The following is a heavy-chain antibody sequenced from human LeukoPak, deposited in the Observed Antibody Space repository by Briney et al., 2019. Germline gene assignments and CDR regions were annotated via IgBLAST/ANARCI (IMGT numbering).Heavy chain of an antibody. CDR2: ISYDGSNK. J-gene: IGHJ4*02. CDR3: AKDLEWELIIDY. Sequence: GGSLRLSCAASGFTFSSYGMHWVRQAPGKGLEWVAVISYDGSNKYYADSVKGRFTISRDNSKNTLYLQMNSLIAEDTAVCYCAKDLEWELIIDYGGQGTLFTVSS. CDR1: GFTFSSYG. D-gene: IGHD1-26*01. V-gene: IGHV3-30*18.